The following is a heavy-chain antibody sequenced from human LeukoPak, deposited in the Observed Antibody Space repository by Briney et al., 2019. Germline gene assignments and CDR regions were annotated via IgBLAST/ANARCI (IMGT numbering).Heavy chain of an antibody. Sequence: PGGSLRLSCAASGFTFSSYAMSWVRQAPARGLEWVSSLRGDGETFYIDSVKGRFTLSRDESRNTVYLQLNNLRVEDTAVYFCAKASWVSRADAVLWGQGTLVTVSP. D-gene: IGHD3-16*01. CDR1: GFTFSSYA. CDR3: AKASWVSRADAVL. J-gene: IGHJ4*02. V-gene: IGHV3-23*01. CDR2: LRGDGET.